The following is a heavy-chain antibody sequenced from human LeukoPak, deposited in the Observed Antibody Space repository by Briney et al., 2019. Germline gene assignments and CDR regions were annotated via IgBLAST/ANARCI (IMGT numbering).Heavy chain of an antibody. CDR2: IYSGGST. D-gene: IGHD3-10*01. J-gene: IGHJ6*02. CDR3: AKARMVKLEDTHDYYYYYGMDV. CDR1: GFTVSSNY. Sequence: GGSLRLSCAASGFTVSSNYMSWVRQAPGKGLEWVSVIYSGGSTYYADSVKGRFTISRDNSKNTLYLQMNSLRAEDTAVYYCAKARMVKLEDTHDYYYYYGMDVWGQGTTVTVSS. V-gene: IGHV3-66*01.